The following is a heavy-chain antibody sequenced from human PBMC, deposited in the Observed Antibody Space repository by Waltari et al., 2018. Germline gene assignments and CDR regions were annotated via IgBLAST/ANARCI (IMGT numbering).Heavy chain of an antibody. CDR3: AKSGDQVVPLGGWFDP. Sequence: EVQLEESGGGLVQPGGSLRLSCAASGFTFSSHWMHWVRQAPGKGLVWVSRTNGDGSSTSYADSVKGRFTISRDNAKNSLYLQMNSLRAEDTALYYCAKSGDQVVPLGGWFDPWGQGTLVTVSS. D-gene: IGHD2-15*01. J-gene: IGHJ5*02. CDR1: GFTFSSHW. V-gene: IGHV3-74*01. CDR2: TNGDGSST.